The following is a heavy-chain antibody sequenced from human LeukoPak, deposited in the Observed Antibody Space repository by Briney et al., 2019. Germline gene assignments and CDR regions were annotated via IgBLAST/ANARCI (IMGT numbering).Heavy chain of an antibody. CDR3: TRESSYYGSPYYFDY. Sequence: GGSLRLSCTPSGFTFSDYGMHWVRQAPGKGLEWVAVIWYDASKRYYADSVKGRFTVSKDNSKNTLVLQLNSLRVEDTAVYYCTRESSYYGSPYYFDYWGQGALVTVSS. V-gene: IGHV3-33*01. CDR2: IWYDASKR. CDR1: GFTFSDYG. D-gene: IGHD3-10*01. J-gene: IGHJ4*02.